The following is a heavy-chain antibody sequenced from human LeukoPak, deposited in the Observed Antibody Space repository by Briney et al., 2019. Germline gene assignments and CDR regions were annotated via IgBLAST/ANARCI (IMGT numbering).Heavy chain of an antibody. Sequence: ASVKVSCKASGYTFTSYDINWVRQATGQGLEWMGWMNPNSGNTGYAQKSQGRVTMTRNTSISTAYMELSSLRSEDTAVYYCARSWLAVGFDPWGQGTLVTVSS. V-gene: IGHV1-8*01. CDR3: ARSWLAVGFDP. CDR2: MNPNSGNT. D-gene: IGHD5-12*01. J-gene: IGHJ5*02. CDR1: GYTFTSYD.